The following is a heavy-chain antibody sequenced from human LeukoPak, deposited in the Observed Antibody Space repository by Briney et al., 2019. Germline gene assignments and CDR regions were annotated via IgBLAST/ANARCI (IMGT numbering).Heavy chain of an antibody. V-gene: IGHV3-53*01. CDR3: ARVANDYGDYGGAFDY. J-gene: IGHJ4*02. Sequence: GALRLSCAASGFTVSSNYMSWVRQAPGKGLGWVSVIYSGGSTYYADSVKGRFTISRDNSKNTLYLQMNSLRAEDTAVYYCARVANDYGDYGGAFDYWGQGTLVTVSS. CDR2: IYSGGST. D-gene: IGHD4-17*01. CDR1: GFTVSSNY.